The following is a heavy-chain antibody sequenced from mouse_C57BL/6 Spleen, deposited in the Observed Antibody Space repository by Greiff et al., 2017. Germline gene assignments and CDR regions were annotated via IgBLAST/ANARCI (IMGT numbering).Heavy chain of an antibody. D-gene: IGHD2-4*01. J-gene: IGHJ3*01. V-gene: IGHV1-42*01. Sequence: EVQLQQSGPELVKPGASVKISCKASGYSFTGYYMNWVKQSPEKSLEWIGEINPSTGGTTYNQKFKAKATLTVDKSSSTAYMQLKSLTSEDSAVYYCARLDYDYDEGAYWGQGTLVTVSA. CDR2: INPSTGGT. CDR3: ARLDYDYDEGAY. CDR1: GYSFTGYY.